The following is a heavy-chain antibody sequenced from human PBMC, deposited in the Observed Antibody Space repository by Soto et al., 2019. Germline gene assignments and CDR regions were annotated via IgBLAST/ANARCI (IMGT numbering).Heavy chain of an antibody. CDR2: ISWDGGST. D-gene: IGHD5-18*01. Sequence: GGSLRLSCAASGFTFDDYTMHWVRQAPGKGLEWVSLISWDGGSTYYADSVKGRFTISRDNSKNSLYLQMNSLRTEDTALYYCAKDIGISYGRYYYYGMDVWGQGTTVTVS. CDR1: GFTFDDYT. V-gene: IGHV3-43*01. CDR3: AKDIGISYGRYYYYGMDV. J-gene: IGHJ6*02.